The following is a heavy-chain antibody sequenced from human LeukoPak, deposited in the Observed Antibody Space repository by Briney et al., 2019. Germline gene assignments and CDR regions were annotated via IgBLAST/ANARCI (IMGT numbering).Heavy chain of an antibody. D-gene: IGHD5-18*01. CDR3: SRAKGYTYVVNFYY. CDR2: INWNGGST. Sequence: PGGSLRLSCAASGFTFDDYGMSWVRQAPGKGLEWVSGINWNGGSTGYADSVKGRFTISRDNAKNSLYRQMNSLRSEDTALYYCSRAKGYTYVVNFYYWGQGTLVTVSS. J-gene: IGHJ4*02. CDR1: GFTFDDYG. V-gene: IGHV3-20*04.